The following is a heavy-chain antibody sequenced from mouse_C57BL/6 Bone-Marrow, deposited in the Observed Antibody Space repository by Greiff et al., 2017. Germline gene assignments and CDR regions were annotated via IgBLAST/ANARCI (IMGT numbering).Heavy chain of an antibody. D-gene: IGHD2-2*01. J-gene: IGHJ3*01. Sequence: VQLQQSGAELVRPGASVKLSCTASGFNIKDDYMHWVKQRPEQGLEWIGWIDPANGDTEYASKFQGKATITADTSSNTAYLQLSSLTSEDTAVYYCTTMVTPVADWGQGTLVTVSA. CDR2: IDPANGDT. CDR1: GFNIKDDY. V-gene: IGHV14-4*01. CDR3: TTMVTPVAD.